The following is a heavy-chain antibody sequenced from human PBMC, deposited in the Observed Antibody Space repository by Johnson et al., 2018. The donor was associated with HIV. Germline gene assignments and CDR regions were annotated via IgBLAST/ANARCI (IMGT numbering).Heavy chain of an antibody. CDR2: ISYDGSSK. V-gene: IGHV3-30*07. CDR1: GFTFSSYA. CDR3: ARAWVNYYDSPDAFDI. J-gene: IGHJ3*02. D-gene: IGHD3-22*01. Sequence: QVQLVESGGGVVQPGRSLRLSCAASGFTFSSYAMHCVRQPPGKGLEWVSLISYDGSSKCHGESEKGRVTISRDNSKNTLYLQMNSLRAEDTAVYYCARAWVNYYDSPDAFDIWGQGTMVTVSS.